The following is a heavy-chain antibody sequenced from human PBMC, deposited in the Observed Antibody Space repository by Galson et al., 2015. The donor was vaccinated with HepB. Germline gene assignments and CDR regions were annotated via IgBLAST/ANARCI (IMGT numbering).Heavy chain of an antibody. CDR2: ISGSGGST. V-gene: IGHV3-23*01. CDR3: AKAVGYCSSTSCYTRRYYYYGMDV. Sequence: SLRLSCAASGFTFSSYAMSWVRQAPGKGLEWVSAISGSGGSTYYADSVKGRFTISRDNSKNTLYLQMNSLRAEDTAVYYCAKAVGYCSSTSCYTRRYYYYGMDVWGQGTTVIVSS. D-gene: IGHD2-2*03. CDR1: GFTFSSYA. J-gene: IGHJ6*02.